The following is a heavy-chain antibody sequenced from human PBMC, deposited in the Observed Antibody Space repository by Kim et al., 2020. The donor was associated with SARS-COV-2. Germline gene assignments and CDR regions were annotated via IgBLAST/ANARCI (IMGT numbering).Heavy chain of an antibody. CDR2: ISWNSGSI. CDR3: AKDLSPTINSAGLYYYYGMDV. J-gene: IGHJ6*02. Sequence: GGSLSLSCAASGFTFGDYAMHWVRQAPGKGLEWVSGISWNSGSIGYADSVKGRFTISRDNAKNSLYLQMNSLRAEDTALYYCAKDLSPTINSAGLYYYYGMDVWGQGTTVTVSS. D-gene: IGHD5-12*01. CDR1: GFTFGDYA. V-gene: IGHV3-9*01.